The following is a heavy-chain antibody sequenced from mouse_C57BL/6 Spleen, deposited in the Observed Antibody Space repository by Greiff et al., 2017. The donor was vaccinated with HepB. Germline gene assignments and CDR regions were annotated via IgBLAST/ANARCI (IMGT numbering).Heavy chain of an antibody. CDR1: GFTFSSYG. Sequence: EVQVVESGGDLVKPGGSLKLSCAASGFTFSSYGMSWVRQTPDKRLEWVATISSGGSYTYYPDSVKGRFTISRDNAKNTLYLQMSSLKSEDTAMYYCARQGTTMHYAMDYWGQGTSVTVSS. V-gene: IGHV5-6*01. CDR3: ARQGTTMHYAMDY. CDR2: ISSGGSYT. J-gene: IGHJ4*01. D-gene: IGHD2-1*01.